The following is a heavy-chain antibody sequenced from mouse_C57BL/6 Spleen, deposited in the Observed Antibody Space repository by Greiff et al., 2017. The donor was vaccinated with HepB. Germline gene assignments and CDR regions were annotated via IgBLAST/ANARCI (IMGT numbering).Heavy chain of an antibody. D-gene: IGHD2-5*01. V-gene: IGHV1-82*01. CDR3: ARSAYYSNSDY. Sequence: QVQLQQSGPELVKPGASVKISCKASGYAFSSSWMNWVKQRPGKGLEWIGRIYPGDGDTNYNGKFKGKATLTADKSSSTAYMQLSSLTSEDSAFYFCARSAYYSNSDYWGQGTTLTVSS. CDR1: GYAFSSSW. CDR2: IYPGDGDT. J-gene: IGHJ2*01.